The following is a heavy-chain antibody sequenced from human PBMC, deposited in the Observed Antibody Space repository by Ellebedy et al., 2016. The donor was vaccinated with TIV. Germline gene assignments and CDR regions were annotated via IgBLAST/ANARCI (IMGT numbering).Heavy chain of an antibody. CDR3: AKDFYETRTGHLKDAFDI. CDR1: GFTFSSYA. CDR2: ISGSGGST. Sequence: GESLKISXAASGFTFSSYAMSWVRQAPGKGLEWVSAISGSGGSTYYADSVKGRFTISRDNSKNTLYLQMNSLRAEDTAVYYCAKDFYETRTGHLKDAFDIWGQGTMVTVSS. J-gene: IGHJ3*02. V-gene: IGHV3-23*01. D-gene: IGHD3-3*01.